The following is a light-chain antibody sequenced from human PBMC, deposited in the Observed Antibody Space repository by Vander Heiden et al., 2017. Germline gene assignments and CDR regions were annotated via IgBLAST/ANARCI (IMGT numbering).Light chain of an antibody. J-gene: IGKJ2*01. CDR2: AAS. CDR1: QSISSY. Sequence: DIQMTQSPSSLSASVGDRVTITCRASQSISSYLYWYQQKPGKAPKLLIYAASSLQRGVPSRFSGSGSGRDFTLTISSPQPEDFATYYCQQSYSTPMYTFGQGTKREIK. V-gene: IGKV1-39*01. CDR3: QQSYSTPMYT.